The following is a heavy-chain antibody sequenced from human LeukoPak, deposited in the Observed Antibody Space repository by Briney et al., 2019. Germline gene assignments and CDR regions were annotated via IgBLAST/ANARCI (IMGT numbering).Heavy chain of an antibody. V-gene: IGHV3-30*18. D-gene: IGHD3-22*01. CDR3: AKDSAYYDSSGYDY. CDR2: ISYDGSNK. CDR1: GFTFSSYG. J-gene: IGHJ4*02. Sequence: PGRSLRLSCAASGFTFSSYGMHWVRQAPGKGLEWVAVISYDGSNKYYADSVKGRFTISRDNSKNTLYLQVNSLRAEDTAVYYCAKDSAYYDSSGYDYWGQGTLVTVSS.